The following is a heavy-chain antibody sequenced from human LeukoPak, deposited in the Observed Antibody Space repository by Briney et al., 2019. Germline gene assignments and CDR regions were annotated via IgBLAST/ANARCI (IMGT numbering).Heavy chain of an antibody. CDR2: ISHDGSDK. CDR3: ARIGFGFSYGQGFDY. D-gene: IGHD5-18*01. J-gene: IGHJ4*02. Sequence: GGSLRLSCAASGINFNYYSMNWVRQAPGKGLAWVAVISHDGSDKYYADSVKGRFTVSRDNSENTLYLQMDSLRPEDTAIYYCARIGFGFSYGQGFDYWGQGTLVSVSS. CDR1: GINFNYYS. V-gene: IGHV3-30-3*01.